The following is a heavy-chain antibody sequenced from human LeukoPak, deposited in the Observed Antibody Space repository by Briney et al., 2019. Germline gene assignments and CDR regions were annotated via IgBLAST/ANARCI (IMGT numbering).Heavy chain of an antibody. CDR2: ITSSGRHT. J-gene: IGHJ3*02. CDR1: GFTLSIYE. D-gene: IGHD2-15*01. CDR3: SRDISSSTRAFDI. V-gene: IGHV3-48*03. Sequence: PGGSLRLSCAASGFTLSIYEMTWVRQASGKGPEWVSYITSSGRHTFYADSVKGRFTISRDTAKNSLYLQMNSLRGEDTAVYYCSRDISSSTRAFDIWGQGTMVTVS.